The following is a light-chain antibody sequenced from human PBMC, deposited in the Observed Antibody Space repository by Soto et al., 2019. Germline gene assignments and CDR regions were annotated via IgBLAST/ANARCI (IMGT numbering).Light chain of an antibody. J-gene: IGKJ1*01. CDR3: QQYGSSPSRT. V-gene: IGKV3-20*01. CDR2: GAS. CDR1: QSVSSTY. Sequence: EIVLTQSPGTLSLSPGERATLSCRASQSVSSTYLAWYQQKPGQAPRLIMYGASSRATGIPDRFSGSGSGTDFTLTISRLEPEDFAVYYCQQYGSSPSRTFGQGTKV.